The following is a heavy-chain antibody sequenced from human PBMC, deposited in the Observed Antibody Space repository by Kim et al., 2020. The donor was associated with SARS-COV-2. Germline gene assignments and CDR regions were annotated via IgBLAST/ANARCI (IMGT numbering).Heavy chain of an antibody. CDR2: ISGSGVSI. J-gene: IGHJ4*02. V-gene: IGHV3-23*01. CDR3: AKSGVVGAITPQFFDY. Sequence: GGSLRLSCAASGFTFGSYAMTWVRQAPGKGLEWVSSISGSGVSIHYADSVKGRFTISRDNSKETLYLQVDSPRADDTAVYYCAKSGVVGAITPQFFDYWGQGTLLPVSS. CDR1: GFTFGSYA. D-gene: IGHD1-26*01.